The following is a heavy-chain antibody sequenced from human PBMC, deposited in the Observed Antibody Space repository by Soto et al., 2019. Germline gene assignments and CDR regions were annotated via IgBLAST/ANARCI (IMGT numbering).Heavy chain of an antibody. CDR3: ARGYTLGWFDP. CDR1: GDSNSVGNYY. Sequence: QLQLQESGPELVKPSQTLSLTCTFFGDSNSVGNYYWNWIRQPPGKGLDWIGYIFYSGSTSYNPSLKSRLTMSVDTSKNQVSLKLTSVTAADTAVYYCARGYTLGWFDPWGQGTRVTVSS. D-gene: IGHD2-2*02. CDR2: IFYSGST. J-gene: IGHJ5*02. V-gene: IGHV4-30-4*01.